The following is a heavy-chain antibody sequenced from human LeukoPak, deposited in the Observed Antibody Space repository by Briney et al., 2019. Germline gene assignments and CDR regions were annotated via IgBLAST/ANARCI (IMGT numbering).Heavy chain of an antibody. J-gene: IGHJ4*02. Sequence: GGSLRLSCAASGFTFSSYAMSWVRQAPGKGLEWVSAISGSGGSTYYADSVKGRFTISRDNSKNTLYLQMNSLRAEDTAVYYCAKDQEWPPTSDYFDYWGQGTLVTVSS. CDR2: ISGSGGST. CDR1: GFTFSSYA. D-gene: IGHD3-3*01. V-gene: IGHV3-23*01. CDR3: AKDQEWPPTSDYFDY.